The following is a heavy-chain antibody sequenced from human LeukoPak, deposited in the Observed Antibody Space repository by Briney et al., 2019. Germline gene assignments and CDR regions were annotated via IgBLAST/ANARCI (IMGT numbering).Heavy chain of an antibody. V-gene: IGHV1-46*01. CDR3: ARDRRDVYDSSGYYYDY. D-gene: IGHD3-22*01. J-gene: IGHJ4*02. Sequence: ASVKVSCKASGYTFTSYYMHWVRQAPGQGLEWMGIINPSGGSTSYAQKFQGRVTVTRDTSTSTVYMELSSLRSEDTAVHYCARDRRDVYDSSGYYYDYWGQGTLVTVSS. CDR1: GYTFTSYY. CDR2: INPSGGST.